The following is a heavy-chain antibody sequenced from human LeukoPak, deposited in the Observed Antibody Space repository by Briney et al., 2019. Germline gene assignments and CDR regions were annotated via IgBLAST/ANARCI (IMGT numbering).Heavy chain of an antibody. CDR2: VSGSGRST. CDR3: AKADTTMPTPHGIDG. D-gene: IGHD5-24*01. V-gene: IGHV3-23*01. J-gene: IGHJ6*02. Sequence: GGSLRLSCAASGFTFRRYAMRWVREAPGRGGEWGSAVSGSGRSTHYADSVRGRFTISRDNSKNPLYIQMNTLRAEETDVSYCAKADTTMPTPHGIDGWGPRTTVTASS. CDR1: GFTFRRYA.